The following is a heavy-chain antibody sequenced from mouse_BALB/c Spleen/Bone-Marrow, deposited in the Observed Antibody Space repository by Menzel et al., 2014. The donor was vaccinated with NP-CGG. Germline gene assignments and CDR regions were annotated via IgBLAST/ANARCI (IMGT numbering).Heavy chain of an antibody. CDR3: ARSDGYRALDY. V-gene: IGHV1-82*01. Sequence: VKLQESGPELVKPGASVRISCKASGYAFXYSWMNWVKQRPGQGLEWIGRIYPGDGDTYYNGKFKGKATLTADKSSSTAYMQLSSLTSVDSAVYFCARSDGYRALDYWGQGTSVTVSS. CDR1: GYAFXYSW. D-gene: IGHD2-3*01. J-gene: IGHJ4*01. CDR2: IYPGDGDT.